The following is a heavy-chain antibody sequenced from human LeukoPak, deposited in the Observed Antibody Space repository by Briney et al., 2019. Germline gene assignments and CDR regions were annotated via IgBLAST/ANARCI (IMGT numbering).Heavy chain of an antibody. Sequence: GGSLRLSCAASGFTFSSYWMHWVRQAPGKGLEWVARINSDGTDISYGDSVKGRFTISRDNAKNTLYLQMNSLIVEDTSVYYXXXXXXXXSSNXYXYXQHWGQGTLVTVSS. CDR1: GFTFSSYW. D-gene: IGHD3-22*01. CDR2: INSDGTDI. J-gene: IGHJ1*01. CDR3: XXXXXXXSSNXYXYXQH. V-gene: IGHV3-74*01.